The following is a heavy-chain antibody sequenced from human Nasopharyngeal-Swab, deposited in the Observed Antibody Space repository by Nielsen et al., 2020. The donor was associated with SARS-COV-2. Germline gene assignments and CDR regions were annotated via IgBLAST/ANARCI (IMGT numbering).Heavy chain of an antibody. CDR1: GFTFSSYG. V-gene: IGHV3-33*01. CDR3: ARERYSSSWYFDY. Sequence: GGSLRLSCAASGFTFSSYGMHWARQAPGKGLAWVAVIWYDGSNKYYADSVKGRFTISRDNSKNTLYLQMNSLRAEDTAVYYCARERYSSSWYFDYWGQGTLVTVSS. J-gene: IGHJ4*02. CDR2: IWYDGSNK. D-gene: IGHD6-13*01.